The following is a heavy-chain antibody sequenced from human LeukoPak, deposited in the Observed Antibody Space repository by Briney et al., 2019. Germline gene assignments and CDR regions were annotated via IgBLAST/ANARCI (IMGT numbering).Heavy chain of an antibody. CDR2: ISSYNGTT. V-gene: IGHV1-18*01. CDR1: GYSITSYG. D-gene: IGHD6-19*01. CDR3: ARCKVAGYYYYGMDV. Sequence: EASVKVSCKASGYSITSYGFSWVRQAPGQGLEWMGWISSYNGTTHYAQRLQGRVTMTTDTSTSTAYMELRSLRSDDTAVYYCARCKVAGYYYYGMDVWGQGTTVTVSS. J-gene: IGHJ6*02.